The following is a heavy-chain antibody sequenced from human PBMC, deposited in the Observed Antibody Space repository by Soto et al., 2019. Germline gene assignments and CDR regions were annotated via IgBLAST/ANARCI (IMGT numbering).Heavy chain of an antibody. CDR1: GFTFSSYW. D-gene: IGHD3-9*01. Sequence: GGSLRLSCAASGFTFSSYWMSWVRQAPGKGLEWVANIKQDGSEKYYVDSVKGRFTISRDNAKNSLYLQMNSLRAEDTAVYYCARRFRRPYHDIFLRRGARGALFDYWGQGTLVTVSS. CDR3: ARRFRRPYHDIFLRRGARGALFDY. CDR2: IKQDGSEK. J-gene: IGHJ4*02. V-gene: IGHV3-7*01.